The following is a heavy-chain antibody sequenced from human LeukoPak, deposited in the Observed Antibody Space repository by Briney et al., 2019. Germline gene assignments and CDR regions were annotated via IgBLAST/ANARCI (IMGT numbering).Heavy chain of an antibody. J-gene: IGHJ4*02. CDR2: INSDGGGA. CDR1: GITFGNNW. CDR3: ARDGTVTTFDY. D-gene: IGHD4-17*01. Sequence: PGGSLRLSCAASGITFGNNWMHWVRQGPGKGLVWISRINSDGGGAIYADSVKGRFTVSRDNAKNSLYLQMNSLRAEDTAVYYCARDGTVTTFDYWGQGTLVTVSS. V-gene: IGHV3-74*01.